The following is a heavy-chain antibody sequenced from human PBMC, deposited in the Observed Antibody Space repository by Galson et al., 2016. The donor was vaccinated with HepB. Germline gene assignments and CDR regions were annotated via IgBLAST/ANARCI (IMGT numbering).Heavy chain of an antibody. J-gene: IGHJ4*02. V-gene: IGHV3-7*03. Sequence: SLRLSCAASGLTFSSYWMTWVRQAPGKGLEWVANIKQDGSQKKYVDSVKGRFTISRDNARNSLYLQLNTLRVEDTAVYYCTTIGVTDTHDYWGQGTLVTVSS. CDR1: GLTFSSYW. D-gene: IGHD6-19*01. CDR2: IKQDGSQK. CDR3: TTIGVTDTHDY.